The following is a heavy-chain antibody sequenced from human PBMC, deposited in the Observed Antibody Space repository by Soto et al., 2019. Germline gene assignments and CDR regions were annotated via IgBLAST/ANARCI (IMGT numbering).Heavy chain of an antibody. V-gene: IGHV1-69*06. J-gene: IGHJ3*02. CDR3: ARRAITMIVVVTNDAFDI. CDR2: IIPIFGTA. CDR1: GGTFSSYA. D-gene: IGHD3-22*01. Sequence: GASVKVSCKASGGTFSSYAISWVRQAPGQGLEWMGGIIPIFGTANYAQKFQGRVTITADKSTSTAYMELSSLRSEDTAVYYCARRAITMIVVVTNDAFDIWGQGTMVT.